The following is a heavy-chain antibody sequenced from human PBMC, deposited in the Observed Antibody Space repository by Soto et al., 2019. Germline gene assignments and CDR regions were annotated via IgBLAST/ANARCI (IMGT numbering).Heavy chain of an antibody. CDR2: IYYSGST. J-gene: IGHJ4*02. CDR3: ARVVPQARILSSSWPYYFDY. D-gene: IGHD6-13*01. CDR1: GGSISSYY. V-gene: IGHV4-59*01. Sequence: QVQLQESGPGLVKPSETLSLTCTVSGGSISSYYWSWIRQPPGKGLEWIGYIYYSGSTNYNPSLKSRVTISVDTSKNQFSLKLSSVTAADTAVYFCARVVPQARILSSSWPYYFDYWGQGTLVTVSS.